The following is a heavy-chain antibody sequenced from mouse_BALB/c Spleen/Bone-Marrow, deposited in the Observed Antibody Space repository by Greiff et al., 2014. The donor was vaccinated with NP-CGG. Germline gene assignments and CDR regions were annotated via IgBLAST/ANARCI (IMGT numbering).Heavy chain of an antibody. CDR3: ARKYGKGGDY. D-gene: IGHD2-10*02. CDR2: IDPSDSET. V-gene: IGHV1-61*01. J-gene: IGHJ2*01. CDR1: GYTFTGYW. Sequence: QVQLKQSGAVLVRPGASVKLSCKASGYTFTGYWMNWVKQRPGQGLEWIGMIDPSDSETHYNQMFKDKATLTVDKSSNTAYMHLSSLTSEDSAVYYCARKYGKGGDYWGQGTTLTVSS.